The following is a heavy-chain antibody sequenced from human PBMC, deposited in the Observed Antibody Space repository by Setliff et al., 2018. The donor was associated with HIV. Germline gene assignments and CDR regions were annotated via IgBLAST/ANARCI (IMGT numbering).Heavy chain of an antibody. D-gene: IGHD1-26*01. CDR1: GFTFDNYA. Sequence: GESLKISCEASGFTFDNYAMSWVRQAPGRGLEWVSTISGSGGSTYKADSVKGRFTISRDNARTSVYLEMRSLRVEDTAVYLCANLWEMGAWGQGTLVTVSS. J-gene: IGHJ5*02. CDR3: ANLWEMGA. V-gene: IGHV3-23*01. CDR2: ISGSGGST.